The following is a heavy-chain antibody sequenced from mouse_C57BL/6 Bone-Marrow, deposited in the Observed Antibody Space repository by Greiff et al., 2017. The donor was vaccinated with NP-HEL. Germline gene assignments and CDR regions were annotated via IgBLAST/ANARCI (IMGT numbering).Heavy chain of an antibody. CDR2: ISNGGGST. CDR1: GFTFSDYY. CDR3: AIHPYSYGSSDYYAMDY. D-gene: IGHD1-1*01. J-gene: IGHJ4*01. Sequence: EVKLVESGGGLVQPGGSLKLSCAASGFTFSDYYMYWVRQTPEKRLEWVAYISNGGGSTYYPDTVKGRFTISRDNAKNTLYLQMSRLKSEDTAMYYCAIHPYSYGSSDYYAMDYWGQGTSVTVSS. V-gene: IGHV5-12*01.